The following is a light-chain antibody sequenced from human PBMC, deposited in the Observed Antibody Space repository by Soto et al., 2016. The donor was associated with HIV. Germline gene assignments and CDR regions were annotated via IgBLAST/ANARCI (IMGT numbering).Light chain of an antibody. V-gene: IGLV3-21*03. CDR1: NIGSES. J-gene: IGLJ2*01. CDR3: QVWDTGSDHVV. CDR2: NDN. Sequence: SYELTQPPSVSVAPGKTARITCGGNNIGSESVHWYQQRPGQAPVLVVYNDNDRPSGIPERFSGSNSGNTATLTISRVEAGDEADYYCQVWDTGSDHVVFGGGTTLTVL.